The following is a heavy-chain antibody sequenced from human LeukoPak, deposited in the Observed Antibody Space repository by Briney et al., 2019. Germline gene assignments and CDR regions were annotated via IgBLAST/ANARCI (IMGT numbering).Heavy chain of an antibody. V-gene: IGHV1-46*01. Sequence: ASVKVSCKASGGTFISYAISWVRQAPGQGLEWMGIINPSGGSTSYAQKFQGRVTMTRDTSTSTVYMELSSLRSEDTAVYYCARALGGAAVAGDDYWGQGTLVTVSS. D-gene: IGHD6-19*01. CDR3: ARALGGAAVAGDDY. J-gene: IGHJ4*02. CDR1: GGTFISYA. CDR2: INPSGGST.